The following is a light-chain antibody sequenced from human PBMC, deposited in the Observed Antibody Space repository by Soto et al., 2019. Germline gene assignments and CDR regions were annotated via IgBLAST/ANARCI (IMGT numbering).Light chain of an antibody. CDR1: NIGTKS. CDR2: YDS. J-gene: IGLJ3*02. V-gene: IGLV3-21*04. CDR3: RVWDGPTDHWV. Sequence: SYELTQPPSVSVAPGKTATITCGGDNIGTKSVHWYQQKPGQAPVLVIYYDSDRPSGIPERFSGSTSGNTATLTISRVEPGDEADFYCRVWDGPTDHWVFGGGTKVTVL.